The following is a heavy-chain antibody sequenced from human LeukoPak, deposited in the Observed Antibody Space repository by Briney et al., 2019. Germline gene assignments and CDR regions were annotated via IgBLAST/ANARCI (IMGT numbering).Heavy chain of an antibody. D-gene: IGHD2-15*01. CDR1: GGSISSHY. CDR3: GRDALVGYFSYYYIDV. J-gene: IGHJ6*03. V-gene: IGHV4-59*11. Sequence: SETLSLTCTLSGGSISSHYWTWIRQSPVKGLEWIGDISNSGSTSYNPSLKSRVTISIDTSKNQFSLKLSSVTAADTAVYYCGRDALVGYFSYYYIDVWGKGTTVTVSS. CDR2: ISNSGST.